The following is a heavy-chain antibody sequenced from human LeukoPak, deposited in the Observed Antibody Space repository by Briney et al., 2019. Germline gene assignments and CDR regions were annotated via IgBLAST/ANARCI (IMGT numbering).Heavy chain of an antibody. CDR1: GGSISGSSHY. CDR2: IYYSGST. CDR3: ARGPCGGDCYRFYYYYYGMDV. J-gene: IGHJ6*02. V-gene: IGHV4-39*01. Sequence: SETLSLTCTVSGGSISGSSHYWGWIRQSPGKGLEWVGSIYYSGSTYNNPSLKSRVTISVDTSKNQFSLKMTSVTAADTAVYYCARGPCGGDCYRFYYYYYGMDVWGQGTTVTVSS. D-gene: IGHD2-21*02.